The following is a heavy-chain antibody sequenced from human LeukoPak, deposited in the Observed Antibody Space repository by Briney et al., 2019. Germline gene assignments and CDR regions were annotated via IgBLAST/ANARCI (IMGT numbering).Heavy chain of an antibody. D-gene: IGHD5-12*01. J-gene: IGHJ4*02. CDR3: ARGGYSFDY. Sequence: PGGSLRLSCAASGFTLSGYWMSWVRQAPGKGLEWVARLRADGIERYYVDPVKGRFTISRDNAKNSLHLQMYSLRLDDTAVYYCARGGYSFDYLGQGTLVTVSS. CDR2: LRADGIER. CDR1: GFTLSGYW. V-gene: IGHV3-7*01.